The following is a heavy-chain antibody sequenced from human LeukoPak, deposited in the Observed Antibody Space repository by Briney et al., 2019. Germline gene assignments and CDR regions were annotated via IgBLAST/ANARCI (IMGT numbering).Heavy chain of an antibody. CDR1: GYTFTSYY. CDR2: INPSGGST. J-gene: IGHJ4*02. Sequence: ASVTVSCKASGYTFTSYYMHWVRQAPGQGLEWMGIINPSGGSTSYAQKFQGRVTMTRDTSTSTVYMELSSLRSEDTAVYYCARAPYEGDYYDSSGYYFDYWGQGTLVTVSS. D-gene: IGHD3-22*01. V-gene: IGHV1-46*01. CDR3: ARAPYEGDYYDSSGYYFDY.